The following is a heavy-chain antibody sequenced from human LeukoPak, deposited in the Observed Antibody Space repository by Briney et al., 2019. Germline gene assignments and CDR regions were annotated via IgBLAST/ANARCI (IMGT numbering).Heavy chain of an antibody. CDR3: ARGPAMIVSVGAFDI. CDR1: GGSISSGGYY. Sequence: SQTLSLTCTVSGGSISSGGYYWSWIRQHPGKGLEWIGYIYYSGSTYYNPSLESRVTISVDTSKNQFSLKLSSVTAADTAVYYCARGPAMIVSVGAFDIWGQGTMVTVSS. V-gene: IGHV4-31*03. J-gene: IGHJ3*02. D-gene: IGHD3-22*01. CDR2: IYYSGST.